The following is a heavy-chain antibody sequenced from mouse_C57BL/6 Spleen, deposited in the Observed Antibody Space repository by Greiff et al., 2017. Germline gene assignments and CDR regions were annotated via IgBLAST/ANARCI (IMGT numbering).Heavy chain of an antibody. CDR3: AKGAYGNSP. CDR2: INPNNGGT. CDR1: GYTFTDYY. J-gene: IGHJ3*01. V-gene: IGHV1-26*01. Sequence: EVQLQQSGPELVKPGASVKISCKASGYTFTDYYMNWVKQSHGKSLEWIGDINPNNGGTSYNQKFKGKATLTVDKSSSTAYMELRSLTSEDSAVYYCAKGAYGNSPWGQGTLVTVSA. D-gene: IGHD2-1*01.